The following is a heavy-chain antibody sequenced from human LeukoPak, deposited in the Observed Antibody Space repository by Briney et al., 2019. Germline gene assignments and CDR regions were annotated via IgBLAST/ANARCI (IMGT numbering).Heavy chain of an antibody. CDR3: AREGLWVGPDSGKTRHPYWEI. D-gene: IGHD2-21*01. J-gene: IGHJ3*02. CDR2: IRQDGSDK. V-gene: IGHV3-7*04. CDR1: GFTFSSYW. Sequence: GGSLRLSCAASGFTFSSYWMSWVRQAPGKGLQWVANIRQDGSDKYYVDSVKGRFTISRDNAKNSLNLQMSSLRAEDTAVYYCAREGLWVGPDSGKTRHPYWEIWGQGTMVTVSS.